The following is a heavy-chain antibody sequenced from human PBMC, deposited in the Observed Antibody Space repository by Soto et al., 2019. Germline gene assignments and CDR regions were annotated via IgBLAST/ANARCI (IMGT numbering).Heavy chain of an antibody. CDR2: TYYRTRWYY. Sequence: SQTLSLTCVISGDHVSSNSAAWNWIRQSPSRGLEWLGRTYYRTRWYYDYAVSVRSRITVNPDTSKNQFSLHLNSVTPEDTAVYYCAGTTSLQWYYMDVWDKGTTVTVSS. D-gene: IGHD1-7*01. V-gene: IGHV6-1*01. CDR3: AGTTSLQWYYMDV. CDR1: GDHVSSNSAA. J-gene: IGHJ6*03.